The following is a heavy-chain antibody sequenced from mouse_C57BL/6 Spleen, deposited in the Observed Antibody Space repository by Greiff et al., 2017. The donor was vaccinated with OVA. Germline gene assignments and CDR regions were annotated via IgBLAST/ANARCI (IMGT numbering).Heavy chain of an antibody. CDR1: GYAFSSYW. V-gene: IGHV1-80*01. J-gene: IGHJ3*01. CDR2: IYPGDGDT. D-gene: IGHD1-1*01. Sequence: VKLMESGAELVKPGASVKISCKASGYAFSSYWMNWVKQRPGKGLEWIGQIYPGDGDTNYNGKFKGKATLTADKSSSTAYMQLRSLTSEDSAVYFCAATEGFAYWGQGTLVTVSA. CDR3: AATEGFAY.